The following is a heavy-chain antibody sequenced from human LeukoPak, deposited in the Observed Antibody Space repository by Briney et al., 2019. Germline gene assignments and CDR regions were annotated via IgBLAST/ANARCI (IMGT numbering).Heavy chain of an antibody. Sequence: GESLKISCKGSGYSFTSYWIGWVRQMPGKGLEWMGIIYPGDSDTRYRPSFQDQVTISADKSISTAYLQWSSLKASDTAMYYCARGFYGGYYYYYYMDVWGKGTTVTVSS. CDR2: IYPGDSDT. J-gene: IGHJ6*03. V-gene: IGHV5-51*01. CDR3: ARGFYGGYYYYYYMDV. D-gene: IGHD4/OR15-4a*01. CDR1: GYSFTSYW.